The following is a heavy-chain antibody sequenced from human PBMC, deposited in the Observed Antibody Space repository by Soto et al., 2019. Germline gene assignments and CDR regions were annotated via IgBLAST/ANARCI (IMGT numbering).Heavy chain of an antibody. V-gene: IGHV4-59*08. CDR1: GDSVSSYY. D-gene: IGHD2-21*01. Sequence: PSETLSLTCTVSGDSVSSYYWSWIRQPPGKGLEWIGYIYYSGSTNYNPSLKSRVTISVDTSKNQFSLKLSSVTAADTAVYYCAGVRHIYRQSNFDYWGQGTLVTVSS. J-gene: IGHJ4*02. CDR2: IYYSGST. CDR3: AGVRHIYRQSNFDY.